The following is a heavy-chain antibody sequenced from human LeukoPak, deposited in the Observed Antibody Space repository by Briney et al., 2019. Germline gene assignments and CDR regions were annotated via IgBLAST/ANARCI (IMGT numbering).Heavy chain of an antibody. V-gene: IGHV3-30*03. D-gene: IGHD1-26*01. Sequence: PGGSLRLSCAVSGFTFSTYGMHWVRQAPGKGLEWVAVISYDGSVKYYADSVKGRFTISRDNSKNTLYLEMNSPRDEDTAVYYCARDSGVMMGALNFDYWGQGTLVSVSS. CDR2: ISYDGSVK. CDR1: GFTFSTYG. J-gene: IGHJ4*02. CDR3: ARDSGVMMGALNFDY.